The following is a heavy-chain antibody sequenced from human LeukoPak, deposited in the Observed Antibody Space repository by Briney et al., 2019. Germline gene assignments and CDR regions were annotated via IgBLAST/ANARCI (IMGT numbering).Heavy chain of an antibody. V-gene: IGHV7-4-1*02. CDR3: ARYRSITVSGRGIDY. D-gene: IGHD6-19*01. J-gene: IGHJ4*02. CDR1: GYTFTGYY. Sequence: ASVKVSCKASGYTFTGYYLHWVRQAPGQGLEWMGWINTNTGNPTYAQGFTGRFVFSLDTSVSTAYLQISSLKAEDTAVYYCARYRSITVSGRGIDYWGQGTLVTVSS. CDR2: INTNTGNP.